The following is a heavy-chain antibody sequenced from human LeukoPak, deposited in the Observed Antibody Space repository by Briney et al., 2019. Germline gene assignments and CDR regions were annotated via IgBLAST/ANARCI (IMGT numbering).Heavy chain of an antibody. J-gene: IGHJ5*02. CDR2: ISGSGGST. D-gene: IGHD4/OR15-4a*01. Sequence: GGYLRLYCAGSGFTFRSYAMSWVRQAPGKGLEWVSAISGSGGSTYYADSVKGRFTISRDNSKNTLYLQMNSLRAEDTAVYYCANILTSWFDPWGQGTLVTVSS. CDR3: ANILTSWFDP. CDR1: GFTFRSYA. V-gene: IGHV3-23*01.